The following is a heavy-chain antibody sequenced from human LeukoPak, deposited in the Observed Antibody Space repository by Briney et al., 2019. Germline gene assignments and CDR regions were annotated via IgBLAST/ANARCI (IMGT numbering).Heavy chain of an antibody. J-gene: IGHJ4*02. V-gene: IGHV3-72*01. D-gene: IGHD3-3*01. CDR1: GFIFSDRY. CDR2: IRNKVDSHTT. Sequence: GGSLRLSCAASGFIFSDRYMDWVRQAPGKGLEWVGRIRNKVDSHTTEYAAPVKGRFTISRDDSKSSVYLLMNSLKTEDTAVYYCASLWSSSSTVDYWGQGTLVTVSS. CDR3: ASLWSSSSTVDY.